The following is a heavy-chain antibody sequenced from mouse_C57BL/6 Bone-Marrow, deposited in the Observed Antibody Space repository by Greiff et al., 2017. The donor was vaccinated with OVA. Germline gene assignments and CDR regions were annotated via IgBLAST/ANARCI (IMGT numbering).Heavy chain of an antibody. CDR2: ISSGSSTI. CDR3: ARGGFYDGYSYYAMDY. Sequence: EVKVEESGGGLVKPGGSLKLSCAASGFTFSDYGMHWVRQAPEKGLEWVAYISSGSSTIYYADTVKGRFTISRDNAKNTLFLQMTSLRSEDTAMYYCARGGFYDGYSYYAMDYWGQGTSVTVSS. V-gene: IGHV5-17*01. J-gene: IGHJ4*01. CDR1: GFTFSDYG. D-gene: IGHD2-3*01.